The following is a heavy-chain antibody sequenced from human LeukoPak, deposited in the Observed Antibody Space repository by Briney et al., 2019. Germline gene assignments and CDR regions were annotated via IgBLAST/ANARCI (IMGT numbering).Heavy chain of an antibody. Sequence: GGSLRLSCAASGFTFSDYYMSWIRQAPGKGLEWVSYISSSSSYTNYADSVNGRFTISRDNAKDSLYLQMNSLRAEDTAVYYCARAQRGYSYGYGPSYFDYWGQGTLVTVSS. V-gene: IGHV3-11*06. CDR2: ISSSSSYT. D-gene: IGHD5-18*01. CDR3: ARAQRGYSYGYGPSYFDY. CDR1: GFTFSDYY. J-gene: IGHJ4*02.